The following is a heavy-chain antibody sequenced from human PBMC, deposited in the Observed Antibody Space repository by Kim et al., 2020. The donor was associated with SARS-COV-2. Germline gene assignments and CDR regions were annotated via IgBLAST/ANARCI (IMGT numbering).Heavy chain of an antibody. CDR2: IIPIFGTA. V-gene: IGHV1-69*13. CDR3: ATGRGGGLGENWFDP. CDR1: GGTFSSYA. J-gene: IGHJ5*02. Sequence: SVKVSCKASGGTFSSYAISWVRQAPGQGLEWMGGIIPIFGTANYAQKFQGRVTITADESTSTAYMELSSLRSEDTAVYYCATGRGGGLGENWFDPWGQGTLVTVSS. D-gene: IGHD3-16*01.